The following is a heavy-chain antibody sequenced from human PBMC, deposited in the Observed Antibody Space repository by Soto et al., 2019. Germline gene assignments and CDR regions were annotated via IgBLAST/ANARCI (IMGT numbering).Heavy chain of an antibody. CDR1: GGSISSSDSY. Sequence: SETLSLTCTVSGGSISSSDSYWGWIRRPPGKGLEWVGTIDYSGGTTYNPSLESRVTISVDTSKNQFSLRLSFVTAADTAVYYCARRTPLYASESSRFDPWGQGALVTGSS. CDR3: ARRTPLYASESSRFDP. J-gene: IGHJ5*02. D-gene: IGHD3-10*01. CDR2: IDYSGGT. V-gene: IGHV4-39*01.